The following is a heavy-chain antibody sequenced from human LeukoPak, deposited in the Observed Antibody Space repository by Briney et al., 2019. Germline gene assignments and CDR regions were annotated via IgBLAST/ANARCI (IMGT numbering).Heavy chain of an antibody. Sequence: SVKVSCKASVGTFSSDAISWVRQAPGEGLEWMGGIIPIFGTANFAQKFQGRVTITADESTSTAYMELSSLRSEDTAVYYCARVPTVTIYYYYYYMDVWGKGTSVTVSS. V-gene: IGHV1-69*13. CDR2: IIPIFGTA. J-gene: IGHJ6*03. D-gene: IGHD4-11*01. CDR1: VGTFSSDA. CDR3: ARVPTVTIYYYYYYMDV.